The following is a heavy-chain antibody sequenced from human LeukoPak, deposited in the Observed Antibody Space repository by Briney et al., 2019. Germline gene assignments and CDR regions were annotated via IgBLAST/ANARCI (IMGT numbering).Heavy chain of an antibody. D-gene: IGHD3-3*01. V-gene: IGHV4-39*01. CDR3: ARQGRFLEWPGFAKGSYYYYYYMDV. CDR2: IYYSGST. Sequence: PSETLSLTCTVSGGSISSSSYYWGWIRQPPGKGLEWIGSIYYSGSTYYNPSLKSRVTISVDTSKNQFSLKLSSVTAADTAVYYCARQGRFLEWPGFAKGSYYYYYYMDVWGKGTTVTVSS. CDR1: GGSISSSSYY. J-gene: IGHJ6*03.